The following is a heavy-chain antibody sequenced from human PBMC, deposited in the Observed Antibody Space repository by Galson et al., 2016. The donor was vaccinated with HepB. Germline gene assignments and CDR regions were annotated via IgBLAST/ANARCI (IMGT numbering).Heavy chain of an antibody. CDR2: INSDGSST. Sequence: SLRLSCAASGFTFSSYWMSWVRQAPGKGLVWVSRINSDGSSTSYADSVKGRFTISRDNAKNSLYLQMNSLRDEDTAVYYCARDGGIPGAAFDIWGQGTMVTVSS. CDR1: GFTFSSYW. V-gene: IGHV3-74*01. J-gene: IGHJ3*02. CDR3: ARDGGIPGAAFDI. D-gene: IGHD3-16*01.